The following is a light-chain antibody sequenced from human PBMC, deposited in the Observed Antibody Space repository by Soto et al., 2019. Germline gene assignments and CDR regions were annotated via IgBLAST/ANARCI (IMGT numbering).Light chain of an antibody. J-gene: IGKJ1*01. V-gene: IGKV3-20*01. CDR3: QQYGSSPRT. CDR1: QSISSSY. Sequence: EIVLTQSPGTLSLSPGERATLSCRASQSISSSYLAWYQQKPGQAPRLLIYGASSRATGSPDRFSGSGSGTEFALTISWLEPEDFAVYYCQQYGSSPRTFVQGTKVEIK. CDR2: GAS.